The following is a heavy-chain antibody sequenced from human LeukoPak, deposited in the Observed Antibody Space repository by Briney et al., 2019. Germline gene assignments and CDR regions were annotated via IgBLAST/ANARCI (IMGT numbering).Heavy chain of an antibody. CDR2: IYHNGTP. V-gene: IGHV4-39*07. D-gene: IGHD2-2*02. Sequence: SETLSLTCTVSGGSISSGDYYWSWVRQSPGKGLEWIGEIYHNGTPNYNPSLKSRVTISADTFKNHLSLKMTSVTAADTAVYYCATAPILRGEGGEHYKYGMDVWGQGTTVIVSS. J-gene: IGHJ6*02. CDR3: ATAPILRGEGGEHYKYGMDV. CDR1: GGSISSGDYY.